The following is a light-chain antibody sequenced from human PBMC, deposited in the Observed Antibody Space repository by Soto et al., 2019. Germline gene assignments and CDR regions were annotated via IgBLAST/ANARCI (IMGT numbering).Light chain of an antibody. CDR1: STDVGSHDL. CDR2: EGS. CDR3: CSYAGSSALL. Sequence: QSALAQPASVSGSPGQSITISCTGISTDVGSHDLVSWYKHPPGKAPKLIIYEGSKRPSGVSNRFSGSKFGNTASLTISWLQAEDEADYYCCSYAGSSALLFGGGTKLTVL. V-gene: IGLV2-23*01. J-gene: IGLJ2*01.